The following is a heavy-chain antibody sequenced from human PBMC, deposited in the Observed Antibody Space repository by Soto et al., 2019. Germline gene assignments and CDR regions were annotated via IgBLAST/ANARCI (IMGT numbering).Heavy chain of an antibody. D-gene: IGHD3-10*01. V-gene: IGHV3-15*01. CDR2: IKSKTDGGTT. J-gene: IGHJ1*01. CDR3: TPTDGSGG. Sequence: EVQLVESGGGLVKPGGSLRLSCAASGFTFSNAWMSWVRQAPGKGLEWVGRIKSKTDGGTTDYAAPVKGRFTISRVDPQNPLYLPMNRLKTEDTAVYYCTPTDGSGGWGQGTLVTVSS. CDR1: GFTFSNAW.